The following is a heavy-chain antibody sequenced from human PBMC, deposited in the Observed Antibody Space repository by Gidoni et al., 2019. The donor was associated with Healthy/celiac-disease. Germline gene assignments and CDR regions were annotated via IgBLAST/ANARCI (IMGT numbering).Heavy chain of an antibody. J-gene: IGHJ3*02. D-gene: IGHD1-26*01. CDR2: INPSGGST. CDR3: AREDAGVGADVGPRAAAFDI. CDR1: GYTFTSYY. Sequence: QVQLVQSGAEVKKPGASVKVSCKASGYTFTSYYMHWVRQAPGQGLEWMGIINPSGGSTSYAQKLQGRVTMTRDTSTSTVYMELSSRRSEDTAVYYCAREDAGVGADVGPRAAAFDIWGQGTMVTVSS. V-gene: IGHV1-46*01.